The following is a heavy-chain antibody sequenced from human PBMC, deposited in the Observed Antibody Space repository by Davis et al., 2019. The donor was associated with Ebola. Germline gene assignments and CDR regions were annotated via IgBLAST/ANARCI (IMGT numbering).Heavy chain of an antibody. CDR2: IYYSGST. J-gene: IGHJ4*02. CDR3: ARHSLPYYFDY. CDR1: GGSISSSSYY. V-gene: IGHV4-39*01. Sequence: MPSETLSLTCTVSGGSISSSSYYWGWIRQPPGKGLEWIGSIYYSGSTYYNPSLKSRVTISVDTSKNQFSLKLSSVTAADTAVYYCARHSLPYYFDYWGQGTLVTVSS.